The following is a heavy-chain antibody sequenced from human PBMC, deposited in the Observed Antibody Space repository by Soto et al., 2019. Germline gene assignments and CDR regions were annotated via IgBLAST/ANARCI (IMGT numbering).Heavy chain of an antibody. Sequence: SETLSLTCAVYGGFLSESYWTWIRQPPGKGLEWIGEINHVGGTNYNPSLKSRVTMSVDTSQNQFSLRLISVTAADTAMYFCVRIRYELPSSVLWLDPWGQGTPVTVSS. CDR2: INHVGGT. D-gene: IGHD3-16*01. J-gene: IGHJ5*02. V-gene: IGHV4-34*01. CDR3: VRIRYELPSSVLWLDP. CDR1: GGFLSESY.